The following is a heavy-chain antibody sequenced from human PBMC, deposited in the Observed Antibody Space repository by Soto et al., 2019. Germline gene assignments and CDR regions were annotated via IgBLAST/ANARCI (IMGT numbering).Heavy chain of an antibody. V-gene: IGHV5-51*01. Sequence: VESLKISCKGSGYSFTSYWIGWVRQMPGKGLEWMGIIYPGDSDTRYSPSFQGQVTISADKSISTAYLQWSSLKASDTAMYYCARPPEGYCSGGSCYSLVFFDYWGQGTLVTVSS. D-gene: IGHD2-15*01. CDR3: ARPPEGYCSGGSCYSLVFFDY. CDR2: IYPGDSDT. CDR1: GYSFTSYW. J-gene: IGHJ4*02.